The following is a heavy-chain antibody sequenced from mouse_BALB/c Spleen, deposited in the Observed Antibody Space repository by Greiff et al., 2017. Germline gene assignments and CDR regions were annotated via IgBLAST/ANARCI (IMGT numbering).Heavy chain of an antibody. J-gene: IGHJ3*01. CDR1: GYTFTSYW. CDR2: INPSTGYT. Sequence: QVHVKQSGAELAKPGASVKMSCKASGYTFTSYWMHWVKQRPGQGLEWIGYINPSTGYTEYNQKFKDKATLTADKSSSTAYMQLSSLTSEDSAVYYCAKLTDPWFAYWGQGTLVTVSA. V-gene: IGHV1-7*01. CDR3: AKLTDPWFAY. D-gene: IGHD4-1*01.